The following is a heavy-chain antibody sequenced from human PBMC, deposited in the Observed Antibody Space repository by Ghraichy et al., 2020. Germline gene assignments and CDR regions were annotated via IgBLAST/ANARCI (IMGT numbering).Heavy chain of an antibody. CDR3: ASWSRIAVAGRVGY. J-gene: IGHJ4*02. CDR2: INSDGSST. D-gene: IGHD6-19*01. V-gene: IGHV3-74*01. Sequence: GGSLRLSCAASGFTFSSYWMHWVRQAPGKGLVWVSRINSDGSSTSYADSVKGRFTISRDNAKNTLYLQMNSLRAEDTAVYYCASWSRIAVAGRVGYWGQGTLVTVSS. CDR1: GFTFSSYW.